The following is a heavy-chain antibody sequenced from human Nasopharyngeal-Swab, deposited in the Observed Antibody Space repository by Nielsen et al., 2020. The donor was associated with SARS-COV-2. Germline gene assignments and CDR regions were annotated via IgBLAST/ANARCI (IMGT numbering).Heavy chain of an antibody. Sequence: GESLKISCAASGFTFSSYWMHWVRQAPGKGLVWVSRINSDGSSTSYADSVKGRFTISRDNAKNTLYLQMNSLRAEDTAVYYCARVVSGGSYYYYFDYWGQGTLVTVS. V-gene: IGHV3-74*01. CDR2: INSDGSST. J-gene: IGHJ4*02. D-gene: IGHD1-26*01. CDR1: GFTFSSYW. CDR3: ARVVSGGSYYYYFDY.